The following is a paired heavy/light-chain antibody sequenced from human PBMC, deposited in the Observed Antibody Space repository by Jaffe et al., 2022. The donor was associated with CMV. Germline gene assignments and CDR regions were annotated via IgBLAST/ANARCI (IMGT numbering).Heavy chain of an antibody. D-gene: IGHD3-10*01. CDR1: GSTLSDYW. CDR3: ARDLEPAKLLWFGVGSGYYFDS. Sequence: EVPLVESGGTLVQPGGSLRLSCVGSGSTLSDYWMTWVRQTPGKGLQWLANINHDGSETYYVDSVKDRFTISRDNAKNSLYLQLNSLRADDTAVYYCARDLEPAKLLWFGVGSGYYFDSWGQGTLVTVSS. J-gene: IGHJ4*02. CDR2: INHDGSET. V-gene: IGHV3-7*03.
Light chain of an antibody. CDR2: DVS. J-gene: IGLJ3*02. CDR3: SSYTSTNTVV. Sequence: QSALTQPASVSGSPGQSITISCTGTSTDVGANNYVSWYQQYPGKAPKLLLYDVSDRPSRVSYRFSGSKSGSTASLTISGLQAEDEADYYCSSYTSTNTVVFGGGTRLTVL. CDR1: STDVGANNY. V-gene: IGLV2-14*03.